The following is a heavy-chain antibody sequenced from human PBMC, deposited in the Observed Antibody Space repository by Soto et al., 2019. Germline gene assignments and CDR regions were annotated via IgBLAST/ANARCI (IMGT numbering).Heavy chain of an antibody. CDR1: GASFSSFT. J-gene: IGHJ3*02. D-gene: IGHD3-10*01. CDR2: ITPILGIT. Sequence: ASVKVSCKSSGASFSSFTITWVRQAPGQGLEWMGRITPILGITDNAQRFQGRVTITADKSTSTAYMELSSLRSDDTAVYFCARGPRGSLDIWGQGTMVTVSS. V-gene: IGHV1-69*02. CDR3: ARGPRGSLDI.